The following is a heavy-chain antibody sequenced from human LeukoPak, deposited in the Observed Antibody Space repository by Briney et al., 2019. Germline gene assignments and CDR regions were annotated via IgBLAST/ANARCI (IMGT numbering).Heavy chain of an antibody. Sequence: GASVPVSRKVSGYTLTELSMHWVRQAPGKGLEWMGGFDPEDGETIYAQKFQGRVTMTEDTSTDTAYMELSSLRSEDTAVYYCATGYCSGGSCYATYYYGMDVWGRGSTVVVAS. D-gene: IGHD2-15*01. CDR1: GYTLTELS. V-gene: IGHV1-24*01. CDR2: FDPEDGET. CDR3: ATGYCSGGSCYATYYYGMDV. J-gene: IGHJ6*02.